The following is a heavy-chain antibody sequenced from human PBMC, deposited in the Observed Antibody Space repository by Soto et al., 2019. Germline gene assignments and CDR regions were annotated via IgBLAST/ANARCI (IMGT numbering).Heavy chain of an antibody. V-gene: IGHV3-30-3*01. J-gene: IGHJ4*02. CDR1: GFTFSSYA. Sequence: GGSLRLSCAASGFTFSSYAMHWVRQAPGKGLEWVAVISYDGSNKYYADSVKGRFTISRDNSKNTLYLQMNSLRAEDTAVYYCAILTAMVTSIDYWGQGTLVTVSS. CDR3: AILTAMVTSIDY. CDR2: ISYDGSNK. D-gene: IGHD5-18*01.